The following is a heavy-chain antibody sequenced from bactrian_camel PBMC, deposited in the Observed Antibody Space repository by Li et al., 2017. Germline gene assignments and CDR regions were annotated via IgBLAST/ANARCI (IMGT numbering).Heavy chain of an antibody. J-gene: IGHJ4*01. CDR2: INNGEDEQT. V-gene: IGHV3S40*01. CDR3: VKPNPDARGGFDH. Sequence: VQLVESGGALVQPGGSLRLSCTVSGFTFSTKAMTWVRQAPGKGLEWISTINNGEDEQTYYSDSVKGRFTISRDNAKNTVYLLMNSLKPEDTAVYYCVKPNPDARGGFDHWGQGTQVTVS. CDR1: GFTFSTKA. D-gene: IGHD1*01.